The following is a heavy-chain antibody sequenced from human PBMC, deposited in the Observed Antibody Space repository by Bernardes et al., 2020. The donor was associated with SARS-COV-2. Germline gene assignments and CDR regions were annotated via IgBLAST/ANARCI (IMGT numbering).Heavy chain of an antibody. CDR3: ARGYRWLVRIYYYGMDV. CDR1: GYTFTGYY. D-gene: IGHD6-19*01. V-gene: IGHV1-2*02. Sequence: ASVKVSCKASGYTFTGYYLHWVRQAPGQGLEWMGWINPNSGGTNYAQKFQGRVTMTRDTSISTAYMELSRLRSDDTAVYYCARGYRWLVRIYYYGMDVWGQGTTVTVSS. CDR2: INPNSGGT. J-gene: IGHJ6*02.